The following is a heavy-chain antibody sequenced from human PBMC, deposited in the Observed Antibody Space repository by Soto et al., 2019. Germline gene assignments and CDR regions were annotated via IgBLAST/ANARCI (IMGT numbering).Heavy chain of an antibody. Sequence: QVQLVQSGAEVKKPGASVKVSCKASGYTFTSYAMHWVRQAPGQRPEWRGWINDGNGNTKYSQKFQGRVTITRDTSASTAYMELSSLRSEDTAVYYCARGKSSSWSFDYWGQGTLVTVSS. CDR2: INDGNGNT. CDR3: ARGKSSSWSFDY. J-gene: IGHJ4*02. V-gene: IGHV1-3*01. CDR1: GYTFTSYA. D-gene: IGHD6-13*01.